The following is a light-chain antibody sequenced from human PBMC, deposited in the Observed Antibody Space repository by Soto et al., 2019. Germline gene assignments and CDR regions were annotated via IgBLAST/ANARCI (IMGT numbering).Light chain of an antibody. CDR2: EVS. J-gene: IGLJ3*02. CDR1: TSDIGAYKF. V-gene: IGLV2-14*01. CDR3: TSYTPSSRL. Sequence: QSVLTQPASVSGSPGQTITISCTGSTSDIGAYKFVSWYQQHPGKAPRLIIYEVSVRPSGISNRFSGSKSGNTASLSISGLQDDDEAHYYCTSYTPSSRLFGGGTKGTVL.